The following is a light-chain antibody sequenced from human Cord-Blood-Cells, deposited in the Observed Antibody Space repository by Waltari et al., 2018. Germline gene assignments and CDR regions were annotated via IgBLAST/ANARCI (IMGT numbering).Light chain of an antibody. J-gene: IGLJ3*02. V-gene: IGLV2-23*01. CDR2: VGS. CDR1: SSDVGSYNL. Sequence: QSALTQPAAVSGSPGQSITISCTVTSSDVGSYNLVSWYQQHPGKAPKLMIYVGSKRPSGVSNRFSGSKSGNTASLTISGLQAEDEADYYCCSYAGSSTWVFGGGTKLTVL. CDR3: CSYAGSSTWV.